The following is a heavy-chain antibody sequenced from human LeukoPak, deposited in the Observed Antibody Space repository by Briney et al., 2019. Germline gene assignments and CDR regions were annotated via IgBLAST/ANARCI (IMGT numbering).Heavy chain of an antibody. CDR3: AREWIVVVPAALKSYYYYYGMDV. Sequence: SHTLSLTCAVSGGSLNSYYWSWVRQPAGKGLEESVRISTSGNTNYNPSLTSQVTISVDTSKNQFSLKLSSVTAADTAVYYCAREWIVVVPAALKSYYYYYGMDVRGQGTTVTVSS. V-gene: IGHV4-4*07. J-gene: IGHJ6*02. D-gene: IGHD2-2*01. CDR1: GGSLNSYY. CDR2: ISTSGNT.